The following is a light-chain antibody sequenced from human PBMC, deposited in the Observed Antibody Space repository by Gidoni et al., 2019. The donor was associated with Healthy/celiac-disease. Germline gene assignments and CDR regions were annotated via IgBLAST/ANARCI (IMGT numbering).Light chain of an antibody. CDR2: AAS. Sequence: AIRMPPSPSSFSASTGDRVTITCRASQGISSYLAWYQQKPGKAPKLLIYAASTLQSGVPSRFSGSGSGTDFTLTISSLQSEDFATYYCQQYYSYPITFGQGTRLEIK. CDR3: QQYYSYPIT. J-gene: IGKJ5*01. V-gene: IGKV1-8*01. CDR1: QGISSY.